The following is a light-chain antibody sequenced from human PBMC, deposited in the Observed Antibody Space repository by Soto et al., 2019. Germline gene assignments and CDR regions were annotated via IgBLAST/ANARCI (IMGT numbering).Light chain of an antibody. CDR2: GAS. CDR1: QSVSNNY. J-gene: IGKJ1*01. V-gene: IGKV3-20*01. Sequence: EIVLAQSPATLSLSPGARATLPCRASQSVSNNYLAWYQQKPGQAPRLLIYGASNRATGIPDRFSGSGSGADFTLTISRLEPEDFAVYYCQQYGSSGTFGQGTKVDI. CDR3: QQYGSSGT.